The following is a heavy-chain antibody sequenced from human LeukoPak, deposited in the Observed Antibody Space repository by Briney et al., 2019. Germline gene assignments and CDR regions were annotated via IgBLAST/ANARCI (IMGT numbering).Heavy chain of an antibody. CDR2: ISYDGKNK. J-gene: IGHJ4*02. D-gene: IGHD4-11*01. V-gene: IGHV3-30*04. CDR1: GFTFSTYA. Sequence: PGGSLRLSCVVSGFTFSTYAMHWVRQAPGRGLEWVAVISYDGKNKYYADSVKGRFTISRDHSKNTLHLQMSSLRADDTAVYYCARGIYSNGNMNDYWGQGTLVTVSS. CDR3: ARGIYSNGNMNDY.